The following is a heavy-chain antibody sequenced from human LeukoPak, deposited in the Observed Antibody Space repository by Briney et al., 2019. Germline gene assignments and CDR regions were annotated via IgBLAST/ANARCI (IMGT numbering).Heavy chain of an antibody. J-gene: IGHJ3*02. CDR3: ARGSSAGDFDAFDI. CDR1: GGSISSYY. D-gene: IGHD3-22*01. Sequence: SETLSLTCTVSGGSISSYYWSWIRQPPGKGLEWIGYIYYSGSTNYNPSLKSRVTISVDTSKNQFSLKLSSVTAADTAVYYCARGSSAGDFDAFDIWGQGTMVTVSS. CDR2: IYYSGST. V-gene: IGHV4-59*01.